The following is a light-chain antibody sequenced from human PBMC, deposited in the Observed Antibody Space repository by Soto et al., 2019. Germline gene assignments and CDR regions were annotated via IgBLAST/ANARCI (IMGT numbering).Light chain of an antibody. V-gene: IGKV2-30*01. CDR2: KVS. Sequence: DVVMTQSPLSLPVTLGQPASISCRSSQGLVDSDGNIYLNWFHLRPGQSPRRLIYKVSNRDSGVPDRFRGSGSGTDFTLDITRVEAEDVGVYYCMQGTHWPYTFGQGTKLEI. J-gene: IGKJ2*01. CDR3: MQGTHWPYT. CDR1: QGLVDSDGNIY.